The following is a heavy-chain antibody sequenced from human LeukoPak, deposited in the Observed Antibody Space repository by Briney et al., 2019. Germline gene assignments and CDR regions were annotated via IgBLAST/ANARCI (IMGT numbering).Heavy chain of an antibody. Sequence: PGGSLRLSCAASGLTFSSYAMSWVRQAPGKGLEWVSAISGSGGSTYYADSVKGRFTISRDNSKNTLYLQMNSLRAEDTAVYYCAKTSAMVRGVIISPYFDYWGQGTLVTVSS. CDR2: ISGSGGST. D-gene: IGHD3-10*01. CDR1: GLTFSSYA. CDR3: AKTSAMVRGVIISPYFDY. V-gene: IGHV3-23*01. J-gene: IGHJ4*02.